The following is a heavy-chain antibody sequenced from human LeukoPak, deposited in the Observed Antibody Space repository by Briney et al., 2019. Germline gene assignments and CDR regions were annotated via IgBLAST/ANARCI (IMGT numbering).Heavy chain of an antibody. V-gene: IGHV3-23*01. CDR2: IIGRGGST. D-gene: IGHD3-10*01. Sequence: GGSLSLSCAASGFTFSSYALSWVRQAPGKGLEWVSAIIGRGGSTYYADSVKGRFTISRDNSKNTLYLQMNSLRAEDTAVYYCACGGSGSPFDYWGQGTLVTVSS. CDR3: ACGGSGSPFDY. J-gene: IGHJ4*02. CDR1: GFTFSSYA.